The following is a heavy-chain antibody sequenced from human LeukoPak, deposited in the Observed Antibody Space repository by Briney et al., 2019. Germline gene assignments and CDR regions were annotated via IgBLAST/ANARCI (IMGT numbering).Heavy chain of an antibody. Sequence: NPSETLSLTCTVSGGSISSYYWSWIRQPPGKGLEWIGYIYYSGSTNYNPSLKSRVTISVDTSKNQFSLKLSSVTAADTAVYYCARSRWELLFDYWGQGTLVTVSS. V-gene: IGHV4-59*01. CDR1: GGSISSYY. CDR3: ARSRWELLFDY. J-gene: IGHJ4*02. CDR2: IYYSGST. D-gene: IGHD1-26*01.